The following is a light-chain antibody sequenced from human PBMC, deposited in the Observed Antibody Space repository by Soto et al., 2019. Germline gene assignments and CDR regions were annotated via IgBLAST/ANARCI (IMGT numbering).Light chain of an antibody. CDR2: GAS. Sequence: EIVMTQSPGTLSLSPWERATLSCRASQSVSSSYLAWYQQKPGQAPRLLIYGASTRATGIPARFSGSGSVTDFSLTISSPQSEDFAVYYCQQHGTSPITFGQGTRLEIK. CDR3: QQHGTSPIT. CDR1: QSVSSSY. J-gene: IGKJ5*01. V-gene: IGKV3-20*01.